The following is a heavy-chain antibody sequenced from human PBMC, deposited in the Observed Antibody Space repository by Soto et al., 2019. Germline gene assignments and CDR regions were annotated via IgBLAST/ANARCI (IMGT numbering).Heavy chain of an antibody. Sequence: GGSLRLSCAASGFSFSSYAMTWARRAPGKGLEWVSAIGGSGITYYADSVKGRITISRDNSRNTVYLQMNSLRAEDTAVYYCARNSGYDYYDSTGIENWGQGAQVTVSS. CDR1: GFSFSSYA. D-gene: IGHD3-22*01. CDR2: IGGSGIT. CDR3: ARNSGYDYYDSTGIEN. V-gene: IGHV3-23*01. J-gene: IGHJ4*02.